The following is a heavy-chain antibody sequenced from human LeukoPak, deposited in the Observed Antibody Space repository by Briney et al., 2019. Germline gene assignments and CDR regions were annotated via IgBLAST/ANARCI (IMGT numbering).Heavy chain of an antibody. Sequence: GGSLRLSCAASGFTFSSYSMNWVRQAPGKGLEWVSSISSSSSYIYYADSVKGRFTISRDNAKNSLYLQMNSLGAEDTAVYYCARAPDDFWSGYQADVWGQGTTVTVSS. CDR3: ARAPDDFWSGYQADV. D-gene: IGHD3-3*01. CDR2: ISSSSSYI. V-gene: IGHV3-21*01. J-gene: IGHJ6*02. CDR1: GFTFSSYS.